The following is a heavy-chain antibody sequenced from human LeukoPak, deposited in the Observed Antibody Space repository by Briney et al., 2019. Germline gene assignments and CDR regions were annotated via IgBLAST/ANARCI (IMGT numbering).Heavy chain of an antibody. CDR2: ITGDGSDI. CDR1: GFTINKYW. Sequence: GGSLRLSCEASGFTINKYWMHWVRQAPGKGLVWVSRITGDGSDIAYADSVKGRFTVSRDDAKNTLFLQMTSLRVEDTAIYYCARDAYTTTSNWLDPWGQGTLVTISS. J-gene: IGHJ5*02. D-gene: IGHD4-17*01. CDR3: ARDAYTTTSNWLDP. V-gene: IGHV3-74*01.